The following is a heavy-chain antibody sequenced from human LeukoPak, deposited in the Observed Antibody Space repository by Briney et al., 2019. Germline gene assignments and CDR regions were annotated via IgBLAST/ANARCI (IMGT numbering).Heavy chain of an antibody. D-gene: IGHD5-18*01. J-gene: IGHJ3*02. CDR2: ISGSGGST. CDR3: AKDRSLDRDRATDAFDI. CDR1: GFTFSSYA. Sequence: PGGSLRLSCAASGFTFSSYAMSWVRHAPGKGLEGVSAISGSGGSTYYADSVKGRFTISRDNSKNTLYLQMNSLRAEDAAVYYCAKDRSLDRDRATDAFDIWGQGTMVTVSS. V-gene: IGHV3-23*01.